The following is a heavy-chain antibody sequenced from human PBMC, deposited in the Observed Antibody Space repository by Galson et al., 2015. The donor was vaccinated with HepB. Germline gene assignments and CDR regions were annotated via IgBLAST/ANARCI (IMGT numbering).Heavy chain of an antibody. J-gene: IGHJ4*02. CDR1: GYSFTSYW. CDR2: IYPGDSDT. V-gene: IGHV5-51*01. CDR3: ARQPTYGDRSQGIDY. D-gene: IGHD4-17*01. Sequence: QSGAEVKKPGESPKISCKGSGYSFTSYWIGWVRQMPGKGLEWMGIIYPGDSDTRYSPSFQGQVTISADKSISTAYLQWSSLKASDTAMYYCARQPTYGDRSQGIDYWGQGTLVTVSS.